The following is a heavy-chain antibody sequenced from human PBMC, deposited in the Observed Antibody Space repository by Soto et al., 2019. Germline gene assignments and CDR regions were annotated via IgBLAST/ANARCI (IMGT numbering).Heavy chain of an antibody. Sequence: GASVKVSFKASGYTFTSYYMHWVRQAPGQGLEWMGIINPSGGSTSYAQKFQGRVTMTRDTSTSTVYMELSSLRSEDTAVYYCARGSSIFGVVYDAFDIWGQGTMVTVSS. V-gene: IGHV1-46*01. CDR3: ARGSSIFGVVYDAFDI. J-gene: IGHJ3*02. CDR2: INPSGGST. D-gene: IGHD3-3*01. CDR1: GYTFTSYY.